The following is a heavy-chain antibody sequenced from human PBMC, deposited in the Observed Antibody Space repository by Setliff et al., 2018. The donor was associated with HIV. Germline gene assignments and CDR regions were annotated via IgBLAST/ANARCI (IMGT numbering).Heavy chain of an antibody. CDR2: IRYDGDNK. Sequence: PGGSLRLSCAASGFTFSGYGMYWVRQAPGKGLEWVAFIRYDGDNKYYADSVKGRFTISRDNSKNTLYLRMNSLRAKDAAVYYCAKAFGYCSGGSCPVLMDVWGKGTTVTVSS. V-gene: IGHV3-30*02. J-gene: IGHJ6*03. D-gene: IGHD2-15*01. CDR3: AKAFGYCSGGSCPVLMDV. CDR1: GFTFSGYG.